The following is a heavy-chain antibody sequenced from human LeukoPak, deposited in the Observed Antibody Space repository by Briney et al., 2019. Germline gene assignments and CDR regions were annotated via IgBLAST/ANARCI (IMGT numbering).Heavy chain of an antibody. V-gene: IGHV3-30-3*01. CDR2: ISYDGSNK. D-gene: IGHD2-2*01. J-gene: IGHJ4*02. CDR3: ARAPYPYCSSTGCYGLTLFY. CDR1: GFTFSSYA. Sequence: PGRSLRLSCAASGFTFSSYAMHWVRQAPGKGLEWVAVISYDGSNKYYADSVKGRFTISRDNSKNTLYLQMNSLRAEDTAVYYCARAPYPYCSSTGCYGLTLFYWGQGTLVTVSS.